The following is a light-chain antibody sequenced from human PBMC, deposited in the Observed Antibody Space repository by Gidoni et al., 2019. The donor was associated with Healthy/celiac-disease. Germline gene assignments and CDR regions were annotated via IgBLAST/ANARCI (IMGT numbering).Light chain of an antibody. J-gene: IGLJ3*02. CDR1: SSNIGSNY. CDR2: RNN. V-gene: IGLV1-47*01. CDR3: AAWDDSLSGQV. Sequence: QSVLTHPPSASGTPGQRVTISCSGSSSNIGSNYVYWYQQLPGTAPKLLIYRNNQRPSGGPDRFSGSKSGTSASRAISGLRSEDEADYYCAAWDDSLSGQVFGGGTKLTVL.